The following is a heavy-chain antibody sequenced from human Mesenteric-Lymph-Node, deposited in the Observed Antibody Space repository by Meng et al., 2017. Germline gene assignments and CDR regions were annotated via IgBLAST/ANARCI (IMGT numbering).Heavy chain of an antibody. Sequence: GESLKISCAASGFTFSSYSMNWVRQAPGKGLEWVSSISSSSSYIYYADSVKGRFTISRDNAKQSLYLLMSSLRAEDTAVYYCARDVAYGNWGLGGYWGQGTLVTVSS. CDR2: ISSSSSYI. V-gene: IGHV3-21*01. CDR3: ARDVAYGNWGLGGY. D-gene: IGHD7-27*01. CDR1: GFTFSSYS. J-gene: IGHJ4*02.